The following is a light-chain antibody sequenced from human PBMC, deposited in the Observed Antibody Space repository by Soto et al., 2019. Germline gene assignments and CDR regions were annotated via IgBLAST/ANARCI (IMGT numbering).Light chain of an antibody. Sequence: DIVLTQSPGTLSLSPGERATLSCRASQSVSSNYLAWYQQKPGQAPRLLIHGASTRATGVPDRFSGSGSGTDFTLTISRLEPEDFVCYYCQQYGGLSWTFGQGTKVEIK. CDR1: QSVSSNY. CDR2: GAS. V-gene: IGKV3-20*01. CDR3: QQYGGLSWT. J-gene: IGKJ1*01.